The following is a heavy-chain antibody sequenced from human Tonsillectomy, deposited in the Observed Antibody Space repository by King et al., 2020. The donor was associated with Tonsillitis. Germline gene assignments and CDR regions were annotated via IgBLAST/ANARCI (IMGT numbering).Heavy chain of an antibody. Sequence: VQLVESGGGLVQPGGSLRLSCSASGFTFNIYTMHWVRQAPGKGLEYVSVISSNGGSTYYAHSVKGRFTISRHNSKNTLYLQMSTLRPEDTAVYYCVTERSPRGAFDIWGQGTMVTVSS. CDR2: ISSNGGST. CDR1: GFTFNIYT. D-gene: IGHD1-1*01. V-gene: IGHV3-64D*06. CDR3: VTERSPRGAFDI. J-gene: IGHJ3*02.